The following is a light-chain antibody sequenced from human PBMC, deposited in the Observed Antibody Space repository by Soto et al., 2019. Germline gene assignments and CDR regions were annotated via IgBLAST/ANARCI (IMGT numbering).Light chain of an antibody. CDR1: QTISSW. Sequence: DIQMTQSPSTLSGSVGDRVTITCRASQTISSWLAWYQQKPGKAPKLLIYKASTLKSEVPSRFSGSGSGTEFTLTISSLQPDDFATYDCQHYNSCSAAFAQGTKVDFK. CDR3: QHYNSCSAA. CDR2: KAS. V-gene: IGKV1-5*03. J-gene: IGKJ1*01.